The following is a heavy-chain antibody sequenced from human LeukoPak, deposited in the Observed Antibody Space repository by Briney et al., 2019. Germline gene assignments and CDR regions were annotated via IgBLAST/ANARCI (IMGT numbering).Heavy chain of an antibody. CDR2: IYSGGST. CDR3: ARDSRTQRWEAFDY. V-gene: IGHV3-53*01. D-gene: IGHD1-26*01. Sequence: GGSLRLSCAASGFAVSSNYMSWVRQAPGKGLEWVSVIYSGGSTYYADSVKGRFTISRDNSKNTLYLQMNSLRAEDTAVYYCARDSRTQRWEAFDYWGQGTLVTVSS. J-gene: IGHJ4*02. CDR1: GFAVSSNY.